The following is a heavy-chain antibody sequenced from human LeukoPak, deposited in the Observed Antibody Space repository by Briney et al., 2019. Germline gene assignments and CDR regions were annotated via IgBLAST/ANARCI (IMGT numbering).Heavy chain of an antibody. D-gene: IGHD1-26*01. CDR2: IYYSGST. CDR3: ARDHRRELRRWFDP. Sequence: PSETLSLTCTVSGGSISSGDYYWSWIRQPPGKGLEWIGYIYYSGSTYYNPSLKSRVTISVDTSKNQFSLKLSSVTAADTAVYYFARDHRRELRRWFDPWGQGTLVTVSS. CDR1: GGSISSGDYY. V-gene: IGHV4-30-4*08. J-gene: IGHJ5*02.